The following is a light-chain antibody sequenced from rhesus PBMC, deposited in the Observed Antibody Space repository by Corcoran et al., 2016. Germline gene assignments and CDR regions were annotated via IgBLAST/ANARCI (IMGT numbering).Light chain of an antibody. CDR2: KAS. Sequence: DIQMTQSPSSLSASVGDTVTITCRASQSISSWLAWYQQKPGKAPQVLIYKASTLQSGVTSRFSGSGSGTDFTLTISSLQSEDFATYYCQHYSSSPYSFGQGTKVEIK. CDR1: QSISSW. V-gene: IGKV1-22*01. J-gene: IGKJ2*01. CDR3: QHYSSSPYS.